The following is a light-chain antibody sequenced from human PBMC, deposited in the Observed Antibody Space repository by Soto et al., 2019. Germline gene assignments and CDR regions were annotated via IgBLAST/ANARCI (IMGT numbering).Light chain of an antibody. Sequence: IVLTQSPGTLSLSPGERDTLSCRASQSVSSSYLAWYQQRAGQAPRLLIYGASSRATGIPDRFSGSGSGTDFTLTIIRLEAEDSAVYYCQQYGRSPQTCGQGTKVDI. CDR2: GAS. V-gene: IGKV3-20*01. CDR1: QSVSSSY. CDR3: QQYGRSPQT. J-gene: IGKJ1*01.